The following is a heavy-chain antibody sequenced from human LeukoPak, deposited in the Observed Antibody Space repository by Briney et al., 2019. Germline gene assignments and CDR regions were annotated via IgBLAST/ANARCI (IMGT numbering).Heavy chain of an antibody. V-gene: IGHV1-69*13. D-gene: IGHD5-18*01. Sequence: SVKVSCKASGGTFSSYAISCVRQAPGQGLEWMGGIIPIFGTANYAQKFQGRVTITADESTSTAYMELSSLRSEDTAVYYCARVIFRVNVGSYGPLHYYYYMDVWGKGTTVTVSS. CDR1: GGTFSSYA. J-gene: IGHJ6*03. CDR2: IIPIFGTA. CDR3: ARVIFRVNVGSYGPLHYYYYMDV.